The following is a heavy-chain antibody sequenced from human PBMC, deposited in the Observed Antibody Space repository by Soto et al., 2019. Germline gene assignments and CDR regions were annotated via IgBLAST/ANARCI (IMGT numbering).Heavy chain of an antibody. CDR3: ARDLRQQPHLRGRAWFDP. Sequence: PSETLSLTCTVSGGSISSSSYYWGWIRQPPGKGLEWIGSIYYSGSTYYNPSLKSRVTISVDTSKNQFSLKLSSVTAADTAVYYCARDLRQQPHLRGRAWFDPWGQGTLVTVSS. J-gene: IGHJ5*02. D-gene: IGHD6-13*01. CDR2: IYYSGST. CDR1: GGSISSSSYY. V-gene: IGHV4-39*07.